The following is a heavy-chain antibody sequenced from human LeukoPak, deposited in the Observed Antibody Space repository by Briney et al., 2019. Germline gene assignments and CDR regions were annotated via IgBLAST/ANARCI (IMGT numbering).Heavy chain of an antibody. Sequence: PSETLSLTCTVSGGSISSSTYYWGWIRQPRGKGLEWIGTISYSGSTYYNPSLKSRITISVDTSKNQFSLKLSSVTAADTAVFYCVRHSYRKPNPMIRGALDYFDYWGQGTLVTVSS. J-gene: IGHJ4*02. CDR3: VRHSYRKPNPMIRGALDYFDY. CDR1: GGSISSSTYY. D-gene: IGHD3-10*01. V-gene: IGHV4-39*01. CDR2: ISYSGST.